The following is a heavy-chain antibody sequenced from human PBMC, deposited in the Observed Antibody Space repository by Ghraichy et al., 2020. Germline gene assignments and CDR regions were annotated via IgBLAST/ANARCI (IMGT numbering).Heavy chain of an antibody. Sequence: GESLNISCAASGFTFSSYGMHWVRQAPGKGLEWVAVITYDGSNKYYADSVKGRFTLSRDNSKNTLYLQMNSLKPEDTAVYYCARDWGEQQLLLVYWGQGTLVTVSS. V-gene: IGHV3-30*03. CDR1: GFTFSSYG. CDR2: ITYDGSNK. J-gene: IGHJ4*02. CDR3: ARDWGEQQLLLVY. D-gene: IGHD6-13*01.